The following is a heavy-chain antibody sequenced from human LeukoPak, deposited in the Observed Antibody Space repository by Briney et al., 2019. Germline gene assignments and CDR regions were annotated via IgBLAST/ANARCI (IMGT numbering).Heavy chain of an antibody. CDR2: IYYSGST. V-gene: IGHV4-30-4*01. Sequence: SQTLSLTCTVSGGSISSGDYYWSWIRQPPRKGLEWIGYIYYSGSTNYNPSLKSRVTISVDTSKNQFSLKLSSVTAADTAVYYCARLGRAGSHYYYYYGMDVWGKGTTVTVSS. J-gene: IGHJ6*04. CDR3: ARLGRAGSHYYYYYGMDV. D-gene: IGHD3-10*01. CDR1: GGSISSGDYY.